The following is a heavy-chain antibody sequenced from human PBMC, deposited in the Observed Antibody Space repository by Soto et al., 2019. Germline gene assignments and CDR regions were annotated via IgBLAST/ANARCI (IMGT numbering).Heavy chain of an antibody. V-gene: IGHV3-15*01. J-gene: IGHJ4*02. CDR3: KTDGVLVTNIPAHY. CDR2: IKSKTDGGTT. CDR1: GFTFSNAW. Sequence: GGSLRLSCAASGFTFSNAWMSWVRQAPGKGLEWVGRIKSKTDGGTTDYAAPVKGRFTISRDDSKNTLYLQMNSLKTEDTAVYYCKTDGVLVTNIPAHYWGQGPLVTVSS. D-gene: IGHD3-22*01.